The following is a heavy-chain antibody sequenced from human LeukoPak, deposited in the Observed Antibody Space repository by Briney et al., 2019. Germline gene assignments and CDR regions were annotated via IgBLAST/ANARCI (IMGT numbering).Heavy chain of an antibody. V-gene: IGHV4-34*01. D-gene: IGHD3-16*02. CDR3: ARGPVRLGELSFWSNDAFDI. CDR1: GGSFSGYY. Sequence: SETLSLTCAVYGGSFSGYYWSWIRQPPGKGLEWIGEINHSGSTNYNPSLKSRVTISVDTSKNQFSLKLSSVTAADTAVYYCARGPVRLGELSFWSNDAFDIWGQGTVVTVSS. J-gene: IGHJ3*02. CDR2: INHSGST.